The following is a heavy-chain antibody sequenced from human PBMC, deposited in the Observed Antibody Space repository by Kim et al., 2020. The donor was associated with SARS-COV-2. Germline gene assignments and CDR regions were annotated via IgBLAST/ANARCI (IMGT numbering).Heavy chain of an antibody. V-gene: IGHV4-34*01. J-gene: IGHJ4*02. CDR3: AGGRRNRGYDGSGSYPNYFDY. CDR1: GGSFSGYY. D-gene: IGHD3-10*01. CDR2: INHGGST. Sequence: SETLSLTCAVYGGSFSGYYWSWIRQPPGKGLEWIGEINHGGSTNYNPSPKSRVTISVDTSKNQSSLKLSSVTAADTAVYYCAGGRRNRGYDGSGSYPNYFDYWGQGTLVTVSS.